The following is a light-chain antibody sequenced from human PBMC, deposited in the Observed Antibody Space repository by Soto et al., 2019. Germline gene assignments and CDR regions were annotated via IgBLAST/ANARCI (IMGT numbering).Light chain of an antibody. CDR3: QQGSTTPIT. Sequence: DIQMTQSPSSLSASIVDTVTITSRASRNSGSYLNWYQQKPGEAPRLLVYSAFSIQSGVPSRFNGSGSGTDFTLSISSLQPEDFSAYYCQQGSTTPITFGLGTRLEIK. CDR2: SAF. CDR1: RNSGSY. V-gene: IGKV1-39*01. J-gene: IGKJ5*01.